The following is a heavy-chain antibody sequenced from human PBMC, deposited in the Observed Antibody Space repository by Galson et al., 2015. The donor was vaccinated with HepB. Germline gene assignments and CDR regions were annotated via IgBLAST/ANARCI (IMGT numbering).Heavy chain of an antibody. CDR2: IKSKTDGETT. Sequence: SLRLSCAASGFPFNNAWMTWVRQAPGRGLEWVGRIKSKTDGETTDYAAPVKGRFTISRDDSKNSLYLQMNSLKTEDTAVYYCASGPAAAGSLQFYYYDMDVWGQGTTVTVSS. J-gene: IGHJ6*02. CDR1: GFPFNNAW. CDR3: ASGPAAAGSLQFYYYDMDV. D-gene: IGHD6-13*01. V-gene: IGHV3-15*01.